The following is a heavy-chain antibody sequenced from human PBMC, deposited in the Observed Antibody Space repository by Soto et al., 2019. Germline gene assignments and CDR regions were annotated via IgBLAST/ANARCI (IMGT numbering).Heavy chain of an antibody. J-gene: IGHJ6*02. D-gene: IGHD3-9*01. CDR3: AKDSYYYDILTGYYGPLYYYGMDV. Sequence: TGGSLRLSCAASGFTFSSYAMSWVRQAPGKGLEWVSAISGSGGSTYYADSVKGRFTISRDNSKNTLYLQMNSLRAEDTAVYYCAKDSYYYDILTGYYGPLYYYGMDVWGQGTTVTVSS. V-gene: IGHV3-23*01. CDR2: ISGSGGST. CDR1: GFTFSSYA.